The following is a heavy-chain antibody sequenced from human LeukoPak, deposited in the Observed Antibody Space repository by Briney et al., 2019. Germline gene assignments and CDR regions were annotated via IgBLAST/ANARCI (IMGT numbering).Heavy chain of an antibody. Sequence: PSQTLSLTCAVSGGSISSGGYSWSWIRQPPGKGLEWIGYIYHSGSTYYNPSLKSRVTISVDRSKNQFSLKLSSVTAADTAVYCCARAPYYYDSSGYFDYWGQGTLVTVSS. CDR1: GGSISSGGYS. J-gene: IGHJ4*02. CDR2: IYHSGST. V-gene: IGHV4-30-2*01. CDR3: ARAPYYYDSSGYFDY. D-gene: IGHD3-22*01.